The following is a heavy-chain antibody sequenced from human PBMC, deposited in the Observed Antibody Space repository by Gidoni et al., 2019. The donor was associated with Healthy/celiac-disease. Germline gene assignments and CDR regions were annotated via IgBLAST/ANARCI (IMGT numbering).Heavy chain of an antibody. Sequence: QLQLQESGPGLVKPSETLSLTCTVSGGSISSSSYYWGWIRQPPGKGLEWIGSIYYSGSTYYNPSPKSRVTISVDTSKNQFSLKLSSVTAADTAVYYCARKGATRGTDYWGQGTLVTVSS. CDR2: IYYSGST. D-gene: IGHD1-26*01. J-gene: IGHJ4*02. CDR1: GGSISSSSYY. CDR3: ARKGATRGTDY. V-gene: IGHV4-39*01.